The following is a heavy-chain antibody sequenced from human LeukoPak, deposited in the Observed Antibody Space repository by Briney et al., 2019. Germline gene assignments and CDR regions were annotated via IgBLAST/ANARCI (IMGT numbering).Heavy chain of an antibody. CDR2: ISGSGGST. CDR3: AKGSTAMGWNI. Sequence: GGSLRLTCAASGFTFSSYAMSWVRQAPGKGLEWVSAISGSGGSTYYADSVKGRFTISRDNSKNTLYLQMNSLRAEDTAVYYCAKGSTAMGWNIWGQGTMVTVSS. D-gene: IGHD5-18*01. CDR1: GFTFSSYA. J-gene: IGHJ3*02. V-gene: IGHV3-23*01.